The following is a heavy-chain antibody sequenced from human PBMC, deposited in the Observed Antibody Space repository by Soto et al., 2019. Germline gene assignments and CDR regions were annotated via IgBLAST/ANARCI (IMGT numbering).Heavy chain of an antibody. CDR3: VRTSLVVAAATREDY. V-gene: IGHV3-74*01. Sequence: EVQLVESGGGLVQPGGSLRLSCAASGFTFSSYCMHWVRQAPGKGLVWVSRINSDGSSTSYAGSVKGRFTISRDNAKNTLYLQMNRLRAEDTAVYYCVRTSLVVAAATREDYWGQGTLVTVSS. CDR1: GFTFSSYC. CDR2: INSDGSST. D-gene: IGHD2-15*01. J-gene: IGHJ4*02.